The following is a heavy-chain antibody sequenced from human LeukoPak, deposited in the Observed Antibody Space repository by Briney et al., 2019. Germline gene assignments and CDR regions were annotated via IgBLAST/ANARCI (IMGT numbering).Heavy chain of an antibody. V-gene: IGHV4-30-2*01. Sequence: TLSLTCAVSGGSISSGGYSWSWIRQPPGKGLEWIGYIYHSGSTYYNPSLKSRVTISVDTSKNQFSLKLSSVTAADTAVYYCARSRWAYYYYGMDVWGQGTTVTVSS. CDR2: IYHSGST. CDR1: GGSISSGGYS. CDR3: ARSRWAYYYYGMDV. D-gene: IGHD3-16*01. J-gene: IGHJ6*02.